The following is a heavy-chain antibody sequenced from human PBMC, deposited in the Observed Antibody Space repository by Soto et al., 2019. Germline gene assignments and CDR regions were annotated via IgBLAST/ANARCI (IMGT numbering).Heavy chain of an antibody. CDR2: ISSSGSTI. V-gene: IGHV3-11*01. J-gene: IGHJ4*02. CDR3: ARDADPEYNTIKASVVVPASMYLGD. Sequence: QVQLLESGGGLVKPGGSLRLSCAASGFTFSDYYMSWIRQAPGKGLEWVSYISSSGSTIYYADSVEGRFNNFRDNAKNSLNLQKNSMRAEDTDMYYCARDADPEYNTIKASVVVPASMYLGDWGQGTLVTVSS. D-gene: IGHD2-2*01. CDR1: GFTFSDYY.